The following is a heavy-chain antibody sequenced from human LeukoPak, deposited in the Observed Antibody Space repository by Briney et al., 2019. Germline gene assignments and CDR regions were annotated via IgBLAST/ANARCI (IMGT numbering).Heavy chain of an antibody. Sequence: SETLSLTCTVSGGSISSGGYYWSWIRQHPGKGLEWIGYIYYSGSTYYNPSLKSRVTISVDTSKNQFSLKLSSVTAADTAMYYCARNPVGDQVDYWGQGTLVTVSS. D-gene: IGHD2-21*01. V-gene: IGHV4-31*03. J-gene: IGHJ4*02. CDR2: IYYSGST. CDR3: ARNPVGDQVDY. CDR1: GGSISSGGYY.